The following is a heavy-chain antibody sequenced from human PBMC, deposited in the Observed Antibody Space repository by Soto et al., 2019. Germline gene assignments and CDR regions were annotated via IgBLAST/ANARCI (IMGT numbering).Heavy chain of an antibody. CDR2: IYYSGST. V-gene: IGHV4-61*01. Sequence: QVQLQESGPGLVKPSETLSLTCTVSGGSVSSGSYYWSWIRQPPGKGLEWIGYIYYSGSTNYNPSLKSRATISVDTSKTQFSLKLSSVTAADTAVYYCARSGVWGGYYDYWGQGTLVTVSS. J-gene: IGHJ4*02. CDR1: GGSVSSGSYY. CDR3: ARSGVWGGYYDY. D-gene: IGHD3-3*01.